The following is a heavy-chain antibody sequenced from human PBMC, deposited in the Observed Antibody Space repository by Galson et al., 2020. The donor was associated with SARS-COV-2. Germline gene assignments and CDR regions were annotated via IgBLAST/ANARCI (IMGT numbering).Heavy chain of an antibody. Sequence: GESLKISCAASGFTFSNAWMSWVRQAPGKGLEWVGRIKSKTDGGTTDYAAPVKGRFTISRDDSKNTLYLQMNSLKTEDTAVYYCTTGYYGSGSYVRADWYFDLWGRGTLVTVSS. J-gene: IGHJ2*01. CDR2: IKSKTDGGTT. D-gene: IGHD3-10*01. CDR3: TTGYYGSGSYVRADWYFDL. CDR1: GFTFSNAW. V-gene: IGHV3-15*01.